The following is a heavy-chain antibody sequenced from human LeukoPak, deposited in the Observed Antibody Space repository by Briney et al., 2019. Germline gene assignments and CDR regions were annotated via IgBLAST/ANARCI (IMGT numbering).Heavy chain of an antibody. CDR1: GGSISSSSYY. CDR3: ARRSCSSTSCYTSYYYYMDV. V-gene: IGHV4-39*01. J-gene: IGHJ6*03. D-gene: IGHD2-2*02. CDR2: IYYSGST. Sequence: SETLSLTCTVSGGSISSSSYYWGWIRQPPGKGLEWIGSIYYSGSTYYNPSLKSRVTISVDTSKNQFSLKLSSVTAADTAVYYCARRSCSSTSCYTSYYYYMDVWGKGTTVTVSS.